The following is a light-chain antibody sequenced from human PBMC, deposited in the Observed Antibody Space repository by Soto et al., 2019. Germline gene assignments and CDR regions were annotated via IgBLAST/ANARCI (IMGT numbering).Light chain of an antibody. J-gene: IGLJ1*01. V-gene: IGLV3-21*01. CDR3: HVWERASDKYV. CDR1: DIGSKS. CDR2: DDS. Sequence: SYELTQPPSVSVAPGQTGRVPCGGKDIGSKSVHWYKQKPGQAPLLVIDDDSDLPSGIPERFSGSNSXNTATLTITSVDVGDDADYQCHVWERASDKYVFGTGTNVTVL.